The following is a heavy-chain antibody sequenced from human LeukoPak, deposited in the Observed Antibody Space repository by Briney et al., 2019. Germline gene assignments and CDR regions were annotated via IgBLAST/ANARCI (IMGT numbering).Heavy chain of an antibody. CDR3: AKGGSYRSQPYFDY. CDR2: ISDSGGYT. V-gene: IGHV3-23*01. J-gene: IGHJ4*02. D-gene: IGHD3-16*02. Sequence: GGSLRLSCAASGFTFSSYTMNWVRQAPGKGLEWVSSISDSGGYTFYADSVKGRFTISRDNSKNTVYLQMNSLRAEDTAVYYCAKGGSYRSQPYFDYWGQGTPVTVSS. CDR1: GFTFSSYT.